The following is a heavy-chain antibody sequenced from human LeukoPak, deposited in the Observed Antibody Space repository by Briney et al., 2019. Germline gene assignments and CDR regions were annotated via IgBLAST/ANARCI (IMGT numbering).Heavy chain of an antibody. Sequence: PSASLSLTCAAPGRSFIGYYWRWFRQPPGKGLEWIADINHSGSTNYNPSLKSRVTISVDTSKNQFSLKLSSLTAADTAVYYCARGLRIAAAGNNWFDPWGQATLVTVSS. D-gene: IGHD6-13*01. V-gene: IGHV4-34*01. CDR1: GRSFIGYY. J-gene: IGHJ5*02. CDR2: INHSGST. CDR3: ARGLRIAAAGNNWFDP.